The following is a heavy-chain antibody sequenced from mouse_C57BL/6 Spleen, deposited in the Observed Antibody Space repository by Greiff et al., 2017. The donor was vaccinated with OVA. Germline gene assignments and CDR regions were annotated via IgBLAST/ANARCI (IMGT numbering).Heavy chain of an antibody. J-gene: IGHJ4*01. D-gene: IGHD2-4*01. CDR1: GFTFSDYG. CDR2: ISSGSSTI. V-gene: IGHV5-17*01. Sequence: EVQRVESGGGLVKPGGSLKLSCAASGFTFSDYGMHWVRQAPEKGLEWVAYISSGSSTIYYADTVKGRFTISRDNAKNTLFLQMTSLRSEDTAMYYCARNPYDYDEDYAMDDWGQGTSVTGSS. CDR3: ARNPYDYDEDYAMDD.